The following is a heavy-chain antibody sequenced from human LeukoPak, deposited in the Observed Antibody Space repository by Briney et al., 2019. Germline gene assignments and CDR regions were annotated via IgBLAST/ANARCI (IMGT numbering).Heavy chain of an antibody. CDR2: IWSDGSIK. D-gene: IGHD3-16*01. Sequence: PGGSLRLSCAASGFTFSSYAMHWVRQAPGKGLEWVAVIWSDGSIKFYGDSVKGRFTISRDNSKNTLYLQMDSLRAEDTAIYYCARDLGYAPDYWGQGTLVTVSS. J-gene: IGHJ4*02. CDR3: ARDLGYAPDY. V-gene: IGHV3-33*08. CDR1: GFTFSSYA.